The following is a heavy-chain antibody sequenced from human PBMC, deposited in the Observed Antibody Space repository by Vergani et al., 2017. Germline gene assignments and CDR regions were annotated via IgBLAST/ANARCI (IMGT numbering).Heavy chain of an antibody. Sequence: QLQLQESGPGLVKPSETLSLTCTVSGGSLSRSSYYWGWIRQPPGKGLEWIGSIYYSGRTYYNPSLKSRITITVDTSNNQFSLKLSSVTAADTAVYYCAPDTAQFFKAEPHNNWFDPGGQGTLVTVSS. V-gene: IGHV4-39*01. J-gene: IGHJ5*02. D-gene: IGHD5-18*01. CDR1: GGSLSRSSYY. CDR2: IYYSGRT. CDR3: APDTAQFFKAEPHNNWFDP.